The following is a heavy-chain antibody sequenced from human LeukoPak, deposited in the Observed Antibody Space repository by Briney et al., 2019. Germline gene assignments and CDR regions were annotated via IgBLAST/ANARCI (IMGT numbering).Heavy chain of an antibody. CDR1: GYTFTSYD. J-gene: IGHJ3*02. CDR2: MNPNSGNT. CDR3: ARDHCSSTSCSHSDAFDI. D-gene: IGHD2-2*01. V-gene: IGHV1-8*01. Sequence: ASVKVSCKASGYTFTSYDINWVRQATGQGLEWMGWMNPNSGNTGYAQKFQGRVTITTDESTSTAYMELSSLRSEDTAVYYCARDHCSSTSCSHSDAFDIWGQGTMVTVSS.